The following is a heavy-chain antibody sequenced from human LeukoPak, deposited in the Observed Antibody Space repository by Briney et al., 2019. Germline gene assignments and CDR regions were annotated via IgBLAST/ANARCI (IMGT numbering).Heavy chain of an antibody. J-gene: IGHJ4*02. Sequence: ASVKVSCKVSGYTLTELSMHWVRQAPGKGLEWMGGFDPEDGETIYAQKFQGRVTITEDTSTVTAYMEVSSLRSEDTAVYYCATDPYGDYDVYWGQGTLVTVSS. CDR2: FDPEDGET. CDR1: GYTLTELS. CDR3: ATDPYGDYDVY. V-gene: IGHV1-24*01. D-gene: IGHD4-17*01.